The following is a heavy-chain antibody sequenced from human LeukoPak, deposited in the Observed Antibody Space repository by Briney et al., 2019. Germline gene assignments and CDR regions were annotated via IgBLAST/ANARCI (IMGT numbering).Heavy chain of an antibody. CDR3: AREAAHETYYYASSSYSFDY. CDR1: GYTFTSYY. Sequence: SSVTVSCKASGYTFTSYYMHWVRQAPGQGLEWMGWINPNRGGTNYAQKFQGRVTMTRDTSISTAYMELSRLRSDDTGVDYGAREAAHETYYYASSSYSFDYWGQGTMVTVSS. D-gene: IGHD3-22*01. V-gene: IGHV1-2*02. J-gene: IGHJ4*02. CDR2: INPNRGGT.